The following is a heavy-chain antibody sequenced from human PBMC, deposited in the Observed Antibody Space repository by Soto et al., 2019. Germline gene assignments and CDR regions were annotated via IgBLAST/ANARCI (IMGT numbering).Heavy chain of an antibody. J-gene: IGHJ4*02. Sequence: PSETLSLTCSVSGGSITSHYCSWFRQPPGKGLEWIGYIHHSGSTSYNPSLKSRVTMSVDTSKNQFSLKLSSLTAADTAVYYCARVRENYLDSWGQGILVTVSS. CDR3: ARVRENYLDS. V-gene: IGHV4-59*11. CDR2: IHHSGST. CDR1: GGSITSHY.